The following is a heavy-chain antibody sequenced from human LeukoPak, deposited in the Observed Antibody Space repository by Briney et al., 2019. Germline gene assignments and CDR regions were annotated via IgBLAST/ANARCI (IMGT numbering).Heavy chain of an antibody. Sequence: GASVKVSCKVSGYTLTELSMHWVRQAPGKGLEWMGGFDPVDGETIYAQKFQGRVTMTEDTSTDTAYMELSSLRSEDTAVYYCATSGWELPHYYYYYMDVWGKGTTVTVSS. V-gene: IGHV1-24*01. CDR2: FDPVDGET. CDR3: ATSGWELPHYYYYYMDV. CDR1: GYTLTELS. J-gene: IGHJ6*03. D-gene: IGHD1-26*01.